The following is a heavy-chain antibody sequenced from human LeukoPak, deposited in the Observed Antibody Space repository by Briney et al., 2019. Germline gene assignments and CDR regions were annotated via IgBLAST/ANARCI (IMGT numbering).Heavy chain of an antibody. J-gene: IGHJ4*02. CDR3: ARVRPTTYSSGYYYVDY. V-gene: IGHV1-18*01. Sequence: GASVKVSCKASGYTFTSYGISWVRQAPGQGLEWMGWISAYNGNTIYAQKLQGRVTMTTDTSTSTAYMELRSLRSDDTAVYYCARVRPTTYSSGYYYVDYWGQGTLVTVSS. CDR2: ISAYNGNT. CDR1: GYTFTSYG. D-gene: IGHD3-22*01.